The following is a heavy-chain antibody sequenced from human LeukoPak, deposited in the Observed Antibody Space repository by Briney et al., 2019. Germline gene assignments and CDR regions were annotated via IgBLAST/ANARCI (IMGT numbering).Heavy chain of an antibody. CDR3: ATGDKYDSSIYLFHY. D-gene: IGHD3-22*01. CDR1: GYIFTGYY. J-gene: IGHJ4*02. CDR2: INPNSGGT. Sequence: ASVTVSCKASGYIFTGYYMHWVRQAPGQGLEWMGWINPNSGGTNYGQKFQGRVTMTRDTSISTAYMELSRLRSDDTAVYYCATGDKYDSSIYLFHYWGQGTLVTVSS. V-gene: IGHV1-2*02.